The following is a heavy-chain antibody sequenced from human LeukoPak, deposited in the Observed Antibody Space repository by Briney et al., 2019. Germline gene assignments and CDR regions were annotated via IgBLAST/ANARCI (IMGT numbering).Heavy chain of an antibody. V-gene: IGHV3-23*01. D-gene: IGHD3-22*01. Sequence: GGSLRLSYAASGFTFSTYAMNWVRQAPGKGLEWVSGITGSGGRTFYADSVKGRFTISRDNSKNTLYLQMNSLRAEDTAIYYCAKEGYYDSSGAFDSWGQGTLVTGSS. CDR3: AKEGYYDSSGAFDS. J-gene: IGHJ4*02. CDR1: GFTFSTYA. CDR2: ITGSGGRT.